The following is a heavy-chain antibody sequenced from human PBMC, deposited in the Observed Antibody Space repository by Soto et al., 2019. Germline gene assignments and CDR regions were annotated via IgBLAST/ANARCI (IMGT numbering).Heavy chain of an antibody. Sequence: SETLSLTCTVSGGSISSSSYYWGWIRQPPGKGLEWIGSIYYSGSTYYNPSLRSRVTISVDTSKNQFSLKLSSVTAADTAVYYCARTPFSNYVGPRYGMDVWGQGTTVTVSS. J-gene: IGHJ6*02. CDR2: IYYSGST. CDR1: GGSISSSSYY. CDR3: ARTPFSNYVGPRYGMDV. V-gene: IGHV4-39*01. D-gene: IGHD4-4*01.